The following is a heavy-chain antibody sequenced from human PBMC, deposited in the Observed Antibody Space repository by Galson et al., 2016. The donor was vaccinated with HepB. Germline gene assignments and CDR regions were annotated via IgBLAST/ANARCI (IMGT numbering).Heavy chain of an antibody. CDR2: IIWNGGGT. CDR1: GFTFDDYG. CDR3: ARVPTSQYISSSGIADY. D-gene: IGHD6-6*01. J-gene: IGHJ4*02. Sequence: SLRLSCAASGFTFDDYGMSWVRQAPGKGLEWVSGIIWNGGGTGYADSVKGRFTISRDNAKNSLYLQMNSLRAEDTAVYYCARVPTSQYISSSGIADYWGQGTLVTVSS. V-gene: IGHV3-20*04.